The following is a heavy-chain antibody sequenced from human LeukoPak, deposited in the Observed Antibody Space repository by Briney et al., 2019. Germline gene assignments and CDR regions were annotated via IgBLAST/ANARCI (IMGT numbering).Heavy chain of an antibody. J-gene: IGHJ4*02. Sequence: GGSLRLSCAASGFTFSNYAMAWLRQAPGKGLEWVSVITYTSETIYNADSEKGRFTVSRDNSKNILYMQMNSLGAGDTAVYYCARYDTSTYARRAFDYWGQGTLVAVSS. CDR2: ITYTSETI. V-gene: IGHV3-23*01. D-gene: IGHD3-9*01. CDR3: ARYDTSTYARRAFDY. CDR1: GFTFSNYA.